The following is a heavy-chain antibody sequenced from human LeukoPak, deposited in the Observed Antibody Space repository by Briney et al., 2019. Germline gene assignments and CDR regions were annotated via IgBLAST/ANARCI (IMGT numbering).Heavy chain of an antibody. CDR3: ATDLSYSYGLKAFDY. CDR1: GFTFSTYG. Sequence: PGGSLRLSCAASGFTFSTYGMHWVRQAPGKGLEWVAFIRYDGRNKYYADSVKGRFTISRDNSKNTLCLQMNSLRAEDTAVYYCATDLSYSYGLKAFDYWGQGTLVTVSS. D-gene: IGHD5-18*01. J-gene: IGHJ4*02. CDR2: IRYDGRNK. V-gene: IGHV3-30*02.